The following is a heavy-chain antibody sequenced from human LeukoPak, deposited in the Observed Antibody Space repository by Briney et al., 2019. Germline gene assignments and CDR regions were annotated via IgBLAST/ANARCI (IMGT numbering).Heavy chain of an antibody. Sequence: PSETLSLTCTVSGGSISSYYWSWIRQPPGKGLEWIGYIYYSGSTNYNPSLKSRVTISVDTSKNQFSLKLSSVTAADTAVYYCATSGLLRTWFDPWGQGTLVTVSS. V-gene: IGHV4-59*01. D-gene: IGHD1-26*01. CDR1: GGSISSYY. CDR3: ATSGLLRTWFDP. J-gene: IGHJ5*02. CDR2: IYYSGST.